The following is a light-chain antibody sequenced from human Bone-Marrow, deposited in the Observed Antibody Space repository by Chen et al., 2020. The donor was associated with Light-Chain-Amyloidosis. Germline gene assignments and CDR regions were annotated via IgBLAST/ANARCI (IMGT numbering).Light chain of an antibody. CDR2: AAS. J-gene: IGKJ4*01. CDR3: QQSSRIPLT. Sequence: DVQLTQSPSSVSASVGDRVTSTCRASQDIRTWLAWYQQKPGEAPRLRTSAASSLQSGVPTSFSGSESGTDITLSVTSLQPEEFATYYCQQSSRIPLTYGGGTTVEI. CDR1: QDIRTW. V-gene: IGKV1D-12*01.